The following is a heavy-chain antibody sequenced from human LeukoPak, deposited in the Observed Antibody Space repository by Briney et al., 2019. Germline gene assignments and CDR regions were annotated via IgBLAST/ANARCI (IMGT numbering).Heavy chain of an antibody. V-gene: IGHV3-21*01. J-gene: IGHJ6*03. CDR1: GFTFSSYC. CDR2: ISSSSSYI. CDR3: ARRASWYYDILTGYTSYYYYYYMDV. D-gene: IGHD3-9*01. Sequence: PGGSLRLSCAASGFTFSSYCMNWVRQAPGKGLEWVSSISSSSSYIYYADSVKGRFTISRDNAKNSLHLQMNSLTAEDTAVYYCARRASWYYDILTGYTSYYYYYYMDVWGKGTTVTVSS.